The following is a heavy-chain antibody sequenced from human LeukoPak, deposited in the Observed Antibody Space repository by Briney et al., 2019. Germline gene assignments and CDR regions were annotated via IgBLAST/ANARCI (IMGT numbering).Heavy chain of an antibody. CDR2: ISAYNGNT. V-gene: IGHV1-18*01. D-gene: IGHD6-13*01. Sequence: ASVKVSCKASGYTFTSYGISWVRQAPGQGREWMGWISAYNGNTNYAQKLQGRVTMTTDTSTSTAYMERRSLRSDDTAVCYCARESGGIAAAGIYYFDYWGQGTLVTVSS. CDR3: ARESGGIAAAGIYYFDY. J-gene: IGHJ4*02. CDR1: GYTFTSYG.